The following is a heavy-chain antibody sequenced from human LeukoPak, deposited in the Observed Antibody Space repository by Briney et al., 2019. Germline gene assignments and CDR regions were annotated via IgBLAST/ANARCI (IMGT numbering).Heavy chain of an antibody. CDR1: GFTFGTFA. V-gene: IGHV3-23*01. J-gene: IGHJ4*02. Sequence: GGPLRLSCAASGFTFGTFAMTWVRQAPGKGLEWVSTVSDSGDVTYSADSVKGRFTISRDNSGNTLFLRMVSLRAEDTAVYYCARYPSYSYSLDYWGPGTLVTVSS. CDR3: ARYPSYSYSLDY. D-gene: IGHD5-18*01. CDR2: VSDSGDVT.